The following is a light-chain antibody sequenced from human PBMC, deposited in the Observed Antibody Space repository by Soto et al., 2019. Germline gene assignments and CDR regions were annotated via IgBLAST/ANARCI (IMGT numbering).Light chain of an antibody. CDR2: GAS. Sequence: EIVMTQSPATLSVSPGERATLSCRASQSLRSSLAWYQQKPGQAPRLLIYGASTRATGIPARFSGSGSGTEFTFTVSSLQSEDFAVYYCLQYNNWVPTFGQGTKVDIK. CDR1: QSLRSS. J-gene: IGKJ1*01. CDR3: LQYNNWVPT. V-gene: IGKV3-15*01.